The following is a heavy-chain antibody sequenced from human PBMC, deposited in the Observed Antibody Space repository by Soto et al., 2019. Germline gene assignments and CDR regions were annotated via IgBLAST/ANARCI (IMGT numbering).Heavy chain of an antibody. J-gene: IGHJ4*02. D-gene: IGHD3-16*01. V-gene: IGHV3-74*01. CDR1: GFTFSDYW. CDR2: IRGDGSRV. Sequence: EVQLVESGGGLVQPGGSLRVSCAASGFTFSDYWMHWVRQVPGKGLVWVSRIRGDGSRVYFADSVRGRFTISRDNAENDVYLQMSSLRAEDAAVYYCGRAAYHAYHIDSWGQGTLVTVSS. CDR3: GRAAYHAYHIDS.